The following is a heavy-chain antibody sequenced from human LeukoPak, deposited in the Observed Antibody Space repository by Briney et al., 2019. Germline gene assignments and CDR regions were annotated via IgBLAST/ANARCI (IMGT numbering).Heavy chain of an antibody. V-gene: IGHV3-48*03. CDR2: ISSSGSTI. D-gene: IGHD3-10*02. CDR1: GFTFSSYE. Sequence: GGSLRLSCSASGFTFSSYEMNWVRRPPRKGLEWVSYISSSGSTIYYAASVKGRFTISRDNAKNSLYLQMNSLRAEDTAVYYCAELGITMIGGVWGKGTTVTISS. CDR3: AELGITMIGGV. J-gene: IGHJ6*04.